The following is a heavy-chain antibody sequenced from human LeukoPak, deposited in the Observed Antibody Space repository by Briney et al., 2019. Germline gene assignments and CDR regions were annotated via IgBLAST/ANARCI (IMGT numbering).Heavy chain of an antibody. CDR2: IRYDGSNK. V-gene: IGHV3-30*02. J-gene: IGHJ4*02. CDR1: GFTFSSYG. D-gene: IGHD4-23*01. CDR3: AKVIDYGGNSWRLSFVSD. Sequence: GGSLRLSCAASGFTFSSYGMHWVRQAPGKGLEWVAFIRYDGSNKYYADSVKGRFTISRDNSKNMLYLQMNSLRAEDTAVYYCAKVIDYGGNSWRLSFVSDWGQGTLVTVSS.